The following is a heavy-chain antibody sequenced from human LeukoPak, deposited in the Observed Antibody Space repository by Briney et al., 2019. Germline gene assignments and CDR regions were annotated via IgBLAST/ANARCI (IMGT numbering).Heavy chain of an antibody. CDR3: AKDGGSRLAVAGYYFDY. J-gene: IGHJ4*02. CDR1: GFTFSSYA. V-gene: IGHV3-23*01. Sequence: GGSLRLSCAASGFTFSSYAMSWVRQAPGKGLEWVSAISGSGGSTYYADSVKGRFTISRDNSKNTLYLQMNSLRAEDTAVYYCAKDGGSRLAVAGYYFDYWGQGTLVTVSS. D-gene: IGHD6-19*01. CDR2: ISGSGGST.